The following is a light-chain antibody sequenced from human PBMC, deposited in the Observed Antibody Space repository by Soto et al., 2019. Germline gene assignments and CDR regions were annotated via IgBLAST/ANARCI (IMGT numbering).Light chain of an antibody. V-gene: IGKV1-9*01. Sequence: IQLTQSPSSLSASVGDSVTITCRASQGITSYLAWYQQKPGKAPNLLIYGASTLQSGVPSRFSGSGSGTDFTLTINSLQAEDFETYYCQPTRSYPSTLGGGTKVDIK. J-gene: IGKJ4*01. CDR3: QPTRSYPST. CDR1: QGITSY. CDR2: GAS.